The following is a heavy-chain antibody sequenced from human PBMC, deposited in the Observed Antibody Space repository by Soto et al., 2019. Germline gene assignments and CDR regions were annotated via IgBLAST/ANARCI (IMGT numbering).Heavy chain of an antibody. D-gene: IGHD2-21*01. CDR2: IYQSGST. CDR3: ARDPDSYNRDHPS. CDR1: GGSISSSNW. V-gene: IGHV4-4*02. Sequence: QVQLQESGPGLVKPSGTLSLTCAVSGGSISSSNWWTWVRQPPGKGLEWIGEIYQSGSTNYNPSLKSRVTISLDISKNQFSLKLHYVTAADTAVYFCARDPDSYNRDHPSWGQGTLVIVSS. J-gene: IGHJ5*02.